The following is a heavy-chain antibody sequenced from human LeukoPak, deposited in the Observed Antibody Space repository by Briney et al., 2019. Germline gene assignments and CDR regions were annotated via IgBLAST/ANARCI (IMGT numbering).Heavy chain of an antibody. CDR3: ARVGDHYHWYFDL. Sequence: PGGSLTLSCAASGFTVSTNYMNWVRQAPGKGLEWVSILYSGSSTYYADSVKGRFTISRDDSKNTLYLQMNSLRAEDTAVYYCARVGDHYHWYFDLWGRGTHVTVSS. CDR2: LYSGSST. J-gene: IGHJ2*01. D-gene: IGHD3-10*01. CDR1: GFTVSTNY. V-gene: IGHV3-53*01.